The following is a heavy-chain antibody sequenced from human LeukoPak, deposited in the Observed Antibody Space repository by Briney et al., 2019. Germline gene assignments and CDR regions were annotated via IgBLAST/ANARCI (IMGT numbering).Heavy chain of an antibody. V-gene: IGHV3-23*01. CDR1: GFTFSSYA. CDR3: AKGYWVARVSAPLRG. J-gene: IGHJ4*02. D-gene: IGHD2-8*02. Sequence: PGGSLRLSCAASGFTFSSYAMSWVRQAPGKGLEWVSAISGSGGSTYYADSVEGRFTISRDNSKNTLYLQMNSLRAEDTAVYYCAKGYWVARVSAPLRGWGQGTLVIVSS. CDR2: ISGSGGST.